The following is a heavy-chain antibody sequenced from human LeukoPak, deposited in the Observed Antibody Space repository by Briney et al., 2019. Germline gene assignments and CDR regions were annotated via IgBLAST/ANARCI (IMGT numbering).Heavy chain of an antibody. CDR1: GFTFSSYA. J-gene: IGHJ4*02. Sequence: GGSLRLSCAASGFTFSSYAMSWVRQAPGKGLEWVSAISGSGGSTYYADSVKGRFTISRDNSKNTLYLQMNSLRAEDTAVYYCAEPPRIYYGSGSRSPYFDYWGQGTLVTVSS. CDR2: ISGSGGST. D-gene: IGHD3-10*01. V-gene: IGHV3-23*01. CDR3: AEPPRIYYGSGSRSPYFDY.